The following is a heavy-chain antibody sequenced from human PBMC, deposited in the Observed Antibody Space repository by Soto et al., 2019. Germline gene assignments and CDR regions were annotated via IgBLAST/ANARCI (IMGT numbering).Heavy chain of an antibody. D-gene: IGHD6-13*01. J-gene: IGHJ4*02. V-gene: IGHV3-48*01. Sequence: GGSLRLSCATSGFILSDCAMNWVRQAPGKGLEWVSYISSSSSVIDYADSVKGRFTVSRDNARNSLYLQMNSLRAEDTAVYYCARVAMGRIAAAVYYFDYWGQGTLVTVSS. CDR3: ARVAMGRIAAAVYYFDY. CDR1: GFILSDCA. CDR2: ISSSSSVI.